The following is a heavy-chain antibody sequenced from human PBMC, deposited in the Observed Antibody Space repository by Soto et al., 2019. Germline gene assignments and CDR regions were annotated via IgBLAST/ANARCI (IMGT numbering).Heavy chain of an antibody. CDR2: IRSSDSST. CDR3: AKGDGGVVRGLTAPALDY. J-gene: IGHJ4*02. CDR1: GFIFRNYA. V-gene: IGHV3-23*01. D-gene: IGHD3-10*01. Sequence: EVPLLESGGGLVQPGGSLRLSCAASGFIFRNYAMNWVRQAPGKGLEWVSGIRSSDSSTYYAGSVKGRFTISRDNSKNMLYLQMNSLRDEDTAIYYCAKGDGGVVRGLTAPALDYWGQGILVTVSA.